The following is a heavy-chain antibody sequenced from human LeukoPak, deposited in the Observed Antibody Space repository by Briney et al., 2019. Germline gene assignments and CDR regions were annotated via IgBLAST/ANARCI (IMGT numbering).Heavy chain of an antibody. D-gene: IGHD5-12*01. J-gene: IGHJ4*02. Sequence: ASVKVSFKVSGYTLTELAIHWVRQAPGKGLEWMGGFDPEDVETIYAQKFQGRVTMTEDTYTDTAYMELSSLRSEDTAVYYCATYSGYAAYWGQGTLVTVSS. CDR1: GYTLTELA. CDR2: FDPEDVET. V-gene: IGHV1-24*01. CDR3: ATYSGYAAY.